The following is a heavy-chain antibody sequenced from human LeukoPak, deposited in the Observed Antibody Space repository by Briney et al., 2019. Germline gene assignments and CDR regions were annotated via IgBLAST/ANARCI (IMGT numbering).Heavy chain of an antibody. CDR1: GLSFSNYD. J-gene: IGHJ4*02. V-gene: IGHV3-23*01. CDR2: IGGTGGNI. Sequence: PGGSLRLSCAASGLSFSNYDMYWVRQAPGKGLEWVSAIGGTGGNIFYRDSVKGRFTISRDNSKNTLYLHMNSLRAEDTAIYFCVRDNYSYRLDVWGQGTLVTVSS. CDR3: VRDNYSYRLDV. D-gene: IGHD1-1*01.